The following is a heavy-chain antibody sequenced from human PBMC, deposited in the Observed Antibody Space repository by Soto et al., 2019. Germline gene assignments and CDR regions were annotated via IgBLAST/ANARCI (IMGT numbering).Heavy chain of an antibody. CDR3: ARHTTKDYYDSSGYSPPDY. Sequence: EVQLVQSGAEVKKPGESLKISCKGSGYSFTSYWIGWVRQMPGKGLEWMGIIYPGDSDTRYSPSFQGQVTISADKSISTAYLQWSSLKASDTAMYYCARHTTKDYYDSSGYSPPDYWGQGTLVTVSS. V-gene: IGHV5-51*01. J-gene: IGHJ4*02. D-gene: IGHD3-22*01. CDR2: IYPGDSDT. CDR1: GYSFTSYW.